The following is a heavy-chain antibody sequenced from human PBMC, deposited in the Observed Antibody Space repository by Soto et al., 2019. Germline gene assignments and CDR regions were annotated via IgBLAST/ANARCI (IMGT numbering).Heavy chain of an antibody. CDR2: IIPIFGTA. J-gene: IGHJ6*02. CDR3: ARAVAGGVYYYYGMDV. D-gene: IGHD6-19*01. Sequence: SVKVSCKASGGTFSGYAINWVRQAPGQGLEWMGGIIPIFGTADYAQKFQGRVTITADESTSTAYMELSSLRSEDTAVYYCARAVAGGVYYYYGMDVWGQGTTVTVS. V-gene: IGHV1-69*13. CDR1: GGTFSGYA.